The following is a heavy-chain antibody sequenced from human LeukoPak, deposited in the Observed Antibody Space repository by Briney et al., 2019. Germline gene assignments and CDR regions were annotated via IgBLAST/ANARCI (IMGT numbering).Heavy chain of an antibody. J-gene: IGHJ5*02. V-gene: IGHV1-18*01. CDR2: ISAYNGNT. CDR1: GYTFTSYG. Sequence: ASVKVSCKASGYTFTSYGISWVRQAPGQGLEWMGWISAYNGNTNYAQKLQGRVTMTTDTSTSTAYMELRSLRSDDTAVYYCARASPEAGYSSSYGWFDPWGQGTLVTVSS. D-gene: IGHD6-13*01. CDR3: ARASPEAGYSSSYGWFDP.